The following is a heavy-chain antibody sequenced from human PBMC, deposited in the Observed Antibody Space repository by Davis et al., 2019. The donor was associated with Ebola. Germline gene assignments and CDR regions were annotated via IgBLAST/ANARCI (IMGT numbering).Heavy chain of an antibody. Sequence: GESLKISCETSGFIFRNYVMSWVRQAPGKGLEWVSSISGSGDSRYYADSVKGRFTISRDNSKNTVYLQMNSLRAEDTAVYYCARLVVVTANSGDYWGQGTLVTVSS. CDR3: ARLVVVTANSGDY. D-gene: IGHD2-21*02. J-gene: IGHJ4*02. V-gene: IGHV3-23*01. CDR2: ISGSGDSR. CDR1: GFIFRNYV.